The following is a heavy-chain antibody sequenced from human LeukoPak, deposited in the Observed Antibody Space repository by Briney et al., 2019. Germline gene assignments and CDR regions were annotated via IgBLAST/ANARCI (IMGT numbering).Heavy chain of an antibody. J-gene: IGHJ6*03. D-gene: IGHD3-10*01. CDR1: GFTFTCCG. Sequence: GGSLRLSCAASGFTFTCCGMTWVRQAPGKGLEWVSSISSGSSYIYYADSVKGRFTISRDNAKNSLYLQMNSLRAEDTAVYYCARVDYGSGSYGYYYYYYMDVWGKGTTVTISS. CDR2: ISSGSSYI. V-gene: IGHV3-21*01. CDR3: ARVDYGSGSYGYYYYYYMDV.